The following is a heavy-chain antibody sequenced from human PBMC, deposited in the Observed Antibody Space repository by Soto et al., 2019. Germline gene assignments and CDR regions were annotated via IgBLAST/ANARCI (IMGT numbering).Heavy chain of an antibody. Sequence: SETLSLTCTVSGSSINSGGYYWGWIRQPPGKGLEWIGSMFYGVSTYYNPSLKSRVTVSVDTSKNQFSLNLRSVTAADTAVYYCARLPSRHLVDYWGQGTLVTVSS. CDR2: MFYGVST. CDR1: GSSINSGGYY. CDR3: ARLPSRHLVDY. D-gene: IGHD3-3*02. J-gene: IGHJ4*02. V-gene: IGHV4-39*01.